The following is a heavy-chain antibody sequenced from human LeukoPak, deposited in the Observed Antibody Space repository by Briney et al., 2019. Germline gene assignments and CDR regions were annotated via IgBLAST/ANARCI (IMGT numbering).Heavy chain of an antibody. CDR2: IIPIFGTA. CDR3: ARVDRYHYYLDV. CDR1: GGTFSSYA. J-gene: IGHJ6*03. V-gene: IGHV1-69*05. Sequence: ASVKVSCKASGGTFSSYAISWVRQAPGQGLEWMGGIIPIFGTANYAQKFQGRVTITTDESTSTAYMELSSLRLEDTAMYYCARVDRYHYYLDVWGKGTTVTVSS.